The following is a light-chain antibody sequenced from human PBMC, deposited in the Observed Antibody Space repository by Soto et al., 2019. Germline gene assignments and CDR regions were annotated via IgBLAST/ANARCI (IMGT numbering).Light chain of an antibody. CDR1: NSNIGAPYD. J-gene: IGLJ1*01. CDR3: QSYDSSLSAYV. CDR2: GNN. Sequence: QSVLTQPPSVSGAPGQRITTSCTGSNSNIGAPYDVHWYQQLPGTAPKLLIYGNNNRPSGVPDRFSGSKSGTSASLAITGRQAEDEADYYCQSYDSSLSAYVFGSGTKLTVL. V-gene: IGLV1-40*01.